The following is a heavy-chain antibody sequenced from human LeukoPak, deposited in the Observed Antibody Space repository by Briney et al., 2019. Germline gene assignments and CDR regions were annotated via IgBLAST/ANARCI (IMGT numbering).Heavy chain of an antibody. CDR1: GYTFTSYY. Sequence: ASVKVSCKASGYTFTSYYMHWVRQAPGQGLEWMGWINPNSGGTNYAQKFQGRVTMARDTSISTAYMELSRLRSDDTAVYYCARASAVADAFDIWGQGTMVTVSS. V-gene: IGHV1-2*02. J-gene: IGHJ3*02. CDR2: INPNSGGT. D-gene: IGHD6-19*01. CDR3: ARASAVADAFDI.